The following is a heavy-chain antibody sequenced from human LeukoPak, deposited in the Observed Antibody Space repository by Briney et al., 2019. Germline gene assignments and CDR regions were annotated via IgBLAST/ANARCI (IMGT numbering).Heavy chain of an antibody. CDR1: GGSISNYY. Sequence: SETLSLTCTVSGGSISNYYWSWIRQPPGKGLEWIGYIYHTGSTSYNPSLKSRVIMSVETSQNQFSLKARSVTAADTAVYYCAREDSGYDYSPFYYWGQGILVTVSS. J-gene: IGHJ4*02. V-gene: IGHV4-59*01. D-gene: IGHD5-12*01. CDR3: AREDSGYDYSPFYY. CDR2: IYHTGST.